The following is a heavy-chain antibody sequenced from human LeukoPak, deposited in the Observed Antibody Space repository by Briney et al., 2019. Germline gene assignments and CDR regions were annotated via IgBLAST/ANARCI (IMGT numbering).Heavy chain of an antibody. CDR2: ISYDGSNK. CDR1: GFTFSSYG. CDR3: ARGGVPPALPYYYGMDV. V-gene: IGHV3-30*03. Sequence: GGSLRLSCAASGFTFSSYGMHWVRQAPGKGLEWVAVISYDGSNKYYADSVKGRFTISRDNSKNTLYLQMNSLRAEDTAVYYCARGGVPPALPYYYGMDVWGQGTTVTVSS. D-gene: IGHD3-16*01. J-gene: IGHJ6*02.